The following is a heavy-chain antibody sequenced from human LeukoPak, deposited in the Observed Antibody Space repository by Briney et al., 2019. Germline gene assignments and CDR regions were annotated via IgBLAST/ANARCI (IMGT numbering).Heavy chain of an antibody. D-gene: IGHD6-19*01. J-gene: IGHJ4*02. CDR2: IYYSGST. V-gene: IGHV4-59*08. Sequence: SETLSLTCTVSGGSISSYYWSWIRQPPGKGLEWIGYIYYSGSTNYNPSLKSRVTISVDTSKNQFSLKLSSVTAADTAVYYCARHDTSPGIAVAGQIDYWGQGTLVTASS. CDR3: ARHDTSPGIAVAGQIDY. CDR1: GGSISSYY.